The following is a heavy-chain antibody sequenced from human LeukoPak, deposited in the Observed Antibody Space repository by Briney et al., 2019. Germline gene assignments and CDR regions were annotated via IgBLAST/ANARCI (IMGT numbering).Heavy chain of an antibody. CDR3: VKARDSSGYYYFDY. D-gene: IGHD3-22*01. Sequence: PGGSLRLSCAASGFTFSRYAMHWARQAPGKGLEWVTFISYDGDTTYYADSVKGRFTISRDNSKSTVYLQMSSLRAEDTAVYYCVKARDSSGYYYFDYWGQGTLVTVSS. CDR1: GFTFSRYA. J-gene: IGHJ4*02. CDR2: ISYDGDTT. V-gene: IGHV3-30*18.